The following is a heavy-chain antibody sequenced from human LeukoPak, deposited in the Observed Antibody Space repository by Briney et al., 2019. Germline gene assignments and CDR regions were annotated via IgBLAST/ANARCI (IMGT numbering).Heavy chain of an antibody. CDR1: GYTFTSYY. CDR3: ASRGPNIAAAGTFDY. J-gene: IGHJ4*02. V-gene: IGHV1-46*01. D-gene: IGHD6-13*01. CDR2: INPSGGST. Sequence: ASVKVSCKASGYTFTSYYMHWLRQAPGQGLEWMGIINPSGGSTSYAQKFQGRVTMTRDTSTSTVYMELSSLRSEDTAVYYCASRGPNIAAAGTFDYWGQGTLVTVSS.